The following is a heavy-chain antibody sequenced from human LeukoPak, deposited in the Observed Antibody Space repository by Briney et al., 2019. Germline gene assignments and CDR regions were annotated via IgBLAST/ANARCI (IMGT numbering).Heavy chain of an antibody. D-gene: IGHD6-19*01. Sequence: PGGSLRLSCAASGLTVSSNYMSWVRQAPGKGLQWVAVISYDGSSEYYADSVKGRFIISRDNSKNTLYLQVNSLRAEDTAVYYCAKDSDIAVAGADDAFDLWGQGTMVTVSS. CDR1: GLTVSSNY. J-gene: IGHJ3*01. V-gene: IGHV3-30*18. CDR2: ISYDGSSE. CDR3: AKDSDIAVAGADDAFDL.